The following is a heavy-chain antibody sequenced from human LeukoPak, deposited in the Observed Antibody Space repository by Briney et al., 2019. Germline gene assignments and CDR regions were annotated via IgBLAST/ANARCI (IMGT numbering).Heavy chain of an antibody. Sequence: PGGSLRLSCAASAFTFSDYYMSWIRQAPGKGLEWVSYISSSGSTIYYADSAKGRFTISRDNAKNSLYLQMNSLRAEDTAVYYCAKDPPGASRDYWGQGTLVTVSS. CDR3: AKDPPGASRDY. CDR2: ISSSGSTI. D-gene: IGHD3-10*01. CDR1: AFTFSDYY. J-gene: IGHJ4*02. V-gene: IGHV3-11*04.